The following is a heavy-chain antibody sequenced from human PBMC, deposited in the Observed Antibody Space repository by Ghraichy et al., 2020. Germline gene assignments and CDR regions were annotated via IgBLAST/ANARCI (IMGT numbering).Heavy chain of an antibody. D-gene: IGHD2-15*01. J-gene: IGHJ4*02. V-gene: IGHV3-23*01. CDR1: GFTFSSHA. CDR2: IGSSADSDST. Sequence: GGSLRLSCAASGFTFSSHAMNWVRQASGKGLEWVSTIGSSADSDSTYYADSVKGRFTISRDNSKNTLYLQMNSLRAEDTAMYYCAKSRYCNGGSCYSEYWGQGTLVTVSP. CDR3: AKSRYCNGGSCYSEY.